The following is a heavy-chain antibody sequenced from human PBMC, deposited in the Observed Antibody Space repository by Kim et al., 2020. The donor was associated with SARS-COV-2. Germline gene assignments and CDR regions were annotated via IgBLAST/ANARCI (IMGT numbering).Heavy chain of an antibody. V-gene: IGHV3-23*01. Sequence: GGSLRLSCGASGFTFSMSAMAWVRQAPGKGLEWVSGISGSGSSTYYADSVKGRFTISRDNSKNTLYLQMNSLRAEDTAVYYCAQEEKQLVKYWGQGTLV. D-gene: IGHD6-13*01. CDR1: GFTFSMSA. CDR2: ISGSGSST. J-gene: IGHJ4*02. CDR3: AQEEKQLVKY.